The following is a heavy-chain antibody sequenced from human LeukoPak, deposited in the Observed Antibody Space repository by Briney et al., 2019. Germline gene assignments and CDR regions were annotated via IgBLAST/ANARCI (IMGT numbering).Heavy chain of an antibody. CDR2: ISGSGGST. CDR3: ASYDSSGYYHYFDY. D-gene: IGHD3-22*01. J-gene: IGHJ4*02. Sequence: GGSLRLSCAASGFTFGIYWMSWVRQAPGKGLEWVSAISGSGGSTYYADSVKGRFTISRDNSKNTLYLQMNSLRAEDTAVYYCASYDSSGYYHYFDYWGQGTLVTVSS. V-gene: IGHV3-23*01. CDR1: GFTFGIYW.